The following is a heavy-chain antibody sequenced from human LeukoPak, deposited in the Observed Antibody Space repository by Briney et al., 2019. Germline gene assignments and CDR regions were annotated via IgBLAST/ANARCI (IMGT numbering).Heavy chain of an antibody. CDR1: GGSIRSSGHY. D-gene: IGHD2-21*02. J-gene: IGHJ5*02. V-gene: IGHV4-31*03. CDR3: ARARDVCGGGCPEVANWFDP. Sequence: NSSQTLSLTCTVSGGSIRSSGHYWTWVRQHPEKGLEWIGYISHSGNTYYNPSLKTRISISLGTSSNHFSLRLSSVTAADTAVYYCARARDVCGGGCPEVANWFDPWGQGTLVTVSS. CDR2: ISHSGNT.